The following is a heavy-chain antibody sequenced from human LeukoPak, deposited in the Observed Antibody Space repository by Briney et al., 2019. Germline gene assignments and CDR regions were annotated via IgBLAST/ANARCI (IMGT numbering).Heavy chain of an antibody. D-gene: IGHD1-1*01. CDR2: IKQDGSEK. J-gene: IGHJ3*02. Sequence: PGGSLRLSCAASGFTFSSYAMHWVRQAPGKGLEWVANIKQDGSEKYYVDSVKGRFTISRDNAKNSLYLQMNSLRAEDTAVYYCARDRYRLVPYDAFDIWGQGTMVTVSS. CDR3: ARDRYRLVPYDAFDI. CDR1: GFTFSSYA. V-gene: IGHV3-7*01.